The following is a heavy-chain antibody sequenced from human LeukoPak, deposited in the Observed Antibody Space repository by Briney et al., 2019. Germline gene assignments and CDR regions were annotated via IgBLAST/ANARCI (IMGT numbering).Heavy chain of an antibody. CDR1: GFTFDDYA. Sequence: GGSLRLPCAASGFTFDDYAMHWVRQAPGKGLEWVSGISWNSGSIGYADSVKGRFTISRDNAKNSLYLQMNSLRAEDTALYYCAKDALGYCSGTSCLYNWFDPWGQGTLVTVSS. CDR2: ISWNSGSI. CDR3: AKDALGYCSGTSCLYNWFDP. J-gene: IGHJ5*02. V-gene: IGHV3-9*01. D-gene: IGHD2-2*01.